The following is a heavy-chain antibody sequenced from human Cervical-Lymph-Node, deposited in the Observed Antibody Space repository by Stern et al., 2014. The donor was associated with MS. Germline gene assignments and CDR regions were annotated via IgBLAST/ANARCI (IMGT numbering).Heavy chain of an antibody. V-gene: IGHV4-31*03. CDR2: IYYSGST. Sequence: VQLVESGPGLVKPSQTLSLTSIVSGGSISSGGHSWSWIRQHPGKGPEXVGYIYYSGSTYYNPSLKSRVVISVDTSRNQFSLKLNSVTAADTTIYYCAKGVAAGTRWFDPWGQGTLVTVSS. D-gene: IGHD6-13*01. CDR1: GGSISSGGHS. J-gene: IGHJ5*02. CDR3: AKGVAAGTRWFDP.